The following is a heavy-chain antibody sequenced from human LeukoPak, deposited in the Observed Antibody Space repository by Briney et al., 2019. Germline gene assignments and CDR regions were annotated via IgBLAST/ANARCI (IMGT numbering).Heavy chain of an antibody. CDR2: ISTSGDST. CDR1: GFTFSSYS. D-gene: IGHD3-16*01. Sequence: RTGGSLRLFCAASGFTFSSYSMSWVRQAPGKGLEWVSAISTSGDSTYYADSVKGRSTISRDNSKNTLYLQMHSLRVEDTAVYYCAKRRESGIGSLYYFDQWGQGTLVTVSS. V-gene: IGHV3-23*01. J-gene: IGHJ4*02. CDR3: AKRRESGIGSLYYFDQ.